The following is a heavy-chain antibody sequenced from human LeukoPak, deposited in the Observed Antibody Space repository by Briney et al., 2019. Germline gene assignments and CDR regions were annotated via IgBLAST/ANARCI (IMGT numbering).Heavy chain of an antibody. CDR3: GGSAWIQLWLGAFDI. D-gene: IGHD5-18*01. Sequence: SETLSLTCTVSGGSISSGSYYWSWIRQPAGKGLEWIGRIYTSGSTNYNPSLKSRVTISVDTSKNQFSLKLSSVTAADTAVYYCGGSAWIQLWLGAFDIWGQGTMVTVSS. CDR2: IYTSGST. J-gene: IGHJ3*02. CDR1: GGSISSGSYY. V-gene: IGHV4-61*02.